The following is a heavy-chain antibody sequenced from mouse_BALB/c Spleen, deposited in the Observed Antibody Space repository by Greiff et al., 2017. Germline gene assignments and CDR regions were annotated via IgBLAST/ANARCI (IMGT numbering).Heavy chain of an antibody. V-gene: IGHV14-3*02. CDR1: GFNIKDTY. CDR2: IDPANGNT. Sequence: VHVKQSGAELVKPGASVKLSCTASGFNIKDTYMHWVKQRPEQGLEWIGRIDPANGNTKYDPKFQGKATITADTSSNTAYLQLSSLTSEDTAVYYCARDYDGAWFAYWGQGTLVTVSA. J-gene: IGHJ3*01. D-gene: IGHD2-4*01. CDR3: ARDYDGAWFAY.